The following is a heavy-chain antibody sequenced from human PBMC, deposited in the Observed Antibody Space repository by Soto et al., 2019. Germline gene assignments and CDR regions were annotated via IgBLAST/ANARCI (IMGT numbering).Heavy chain of an antibody. D-gene: IGHD2-15*01. CDR2: VNPSGGAP. CDR1: GYIFTAYS. J-gene: IGHJ1*01. Sequence: QVQLVQSGAEVKKPGASVKVSCKASGYIFTAYSMHWVRQAPGQGLEWMGVVNPSGGAPNYAQKVHGRLIMTRDTSKSTVYMDLSSLTTEDTAVYYCAREENCSDGICYSEYFQRWGQGTLVTVSS. V-gene: IGHV1-46*01. CDR3: AREENCSDGICYSEYFQR.